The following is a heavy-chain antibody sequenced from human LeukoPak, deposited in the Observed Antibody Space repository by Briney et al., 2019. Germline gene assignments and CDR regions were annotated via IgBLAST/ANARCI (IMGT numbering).Heavy chain of an antibody. D-gene: IGHD6-19*01. J-gene: IGHJ4*02. CDR1: GFIFSTYE. Sequence: GGSLRLSCAASGFIFSTYEMNWVRQAPGKGLEWVSYISSSGSTIYYADSVKGRFTISRDNAKKSLYLQMNSLRAEDTAVYYCARVYSSGWSYWGQGTLVTVSS. V-gene: IGHV3-48*03. CDR2: ISSSGSTI. CDR3: ARVYSSGWSY.